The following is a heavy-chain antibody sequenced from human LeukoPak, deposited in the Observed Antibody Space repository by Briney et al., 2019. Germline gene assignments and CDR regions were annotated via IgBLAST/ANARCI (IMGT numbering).Heavy chain of an antibody. J-gene: IGHJ4*02. CDR2: IWYDGSKK. Sequence: PGRSLRLSCAASRFTFSTFGMHWVRQAPGKGLEWVALIWYDGSKKYYADSVKGRFTVSRDNSKNTLYLQMNSLRVEDTAVYYCAREFGAGTLRTEFDYWGQGTLVTVSS. D-gene: IGHD6-13*01. V-gene: IGHV3-33*01. CDR3: AREFGAGTLRTEFDY. CDR1: RFTFSTFG.